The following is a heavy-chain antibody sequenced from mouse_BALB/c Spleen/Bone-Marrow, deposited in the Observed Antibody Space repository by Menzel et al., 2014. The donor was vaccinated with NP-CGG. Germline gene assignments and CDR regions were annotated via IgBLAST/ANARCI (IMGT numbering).Heavy chain of an antibody. J-gene: IGHJ2*01. V-gene: IGHV1-7*01. CDR2: INPSTGYT. CDR3: ARSPHYYDLDY. Sequence: CVAELAKPGASVKMSCKASGYTFTSYWMHWVKQRPGQGLEWIGYINPSTGYTEYNQKFKDKATLTADKSSSTAYMQLSSLTSEDSAVYYCARSPHYYDLDYWGQGTTLTVSS. D-gene: IGHD1-2*01. CDR1: GYTFTSYW.